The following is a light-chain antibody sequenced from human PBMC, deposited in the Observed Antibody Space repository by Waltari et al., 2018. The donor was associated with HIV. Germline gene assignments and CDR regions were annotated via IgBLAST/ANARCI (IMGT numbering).Light chain of an antibody. J-gene: IGKJ4*01. CDR3: QQYYSLPLT. Sequence: IVMTQSPVSLAVSPGERATFNCKSKQSHLYNSNHHNYLSWYQQKYGTPPKWLIYWASTRESGVPDRFRGSGSGTDFTLTINNLRAEDVAIYYCQQYYSLPLTFGGGTRVEIK. CDR2: WAS. CDR1: QSHLYNSNHHNY. V-gene: IGKV4-1*01.